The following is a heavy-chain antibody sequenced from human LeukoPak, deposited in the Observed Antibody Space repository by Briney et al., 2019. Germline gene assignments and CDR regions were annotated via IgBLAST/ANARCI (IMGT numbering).Heavy chain of an antibody. J-gene: IGHJ4*02. CDR2: INHSGST. D-gene: IGHD3-10*01. CDR3: ARGGPRVTMVRGVDY. CDR1: GGSFSGFY. Sequence: PSQTLSLTCAVYGGSFSGFYWSWISHPRRKGREWIGEINHSGSTNYNPSLKSRVTISVDTSKNQFSLKLSSVTAADTAVYYCARGGPRVTMVRGVDYWGQGTLVTVSS. V-gene: IGHV4-34*01.